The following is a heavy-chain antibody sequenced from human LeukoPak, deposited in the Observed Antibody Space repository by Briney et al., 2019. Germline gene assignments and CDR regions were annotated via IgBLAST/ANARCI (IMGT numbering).Heavy chain of an antibody. J-gene: IGHJ6*03. Sequence: GGSLRLSCAASGFTFDDYAMHWVRQAPGKGLEWVSLISWDGGSTYYADSVKGRFTISRDNSKNSLYLQMNSLRAEDTALYYCAKGGGGPYYYYMDVWGKGTTVTVSS. CDR3: AKGGGGPYYYYMDV. CDR2: ISWDGGST. V-gene: IGHV3-43D*03. CDR1: GFTFDDYA. D-gene: IGHD3-10*01.